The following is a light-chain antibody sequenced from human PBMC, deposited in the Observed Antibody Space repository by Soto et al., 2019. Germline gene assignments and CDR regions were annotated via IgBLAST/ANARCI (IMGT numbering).Light chain of an antibody. J-gene: IGKJ1*01. Sequence: DIQMTQSPSTLSASVGDRVTVTCRASQSISRWLAWFQQKPGRAPKLLIYDSSSLESGVPSRFSGSGSGTEFTLTVSSLQPDDFATYYCQQYSIYWTFGEGTKVEIK. CDR2: DSS. CDR1: QSISRW. V-gene: IGKV1-5*01. CDR3: QQYSIYWT.